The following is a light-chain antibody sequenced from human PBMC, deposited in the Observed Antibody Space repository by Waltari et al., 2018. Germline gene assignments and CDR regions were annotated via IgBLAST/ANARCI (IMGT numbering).Light chain of an antibody. CDR3: QHYVRLPAT. CDR1: QSVSRS. J-gene: IGKJ1*01. V-gene: IGKV3-20*01. Sequence: IVLTQSPGTLSLSPGERATLSCRASQSVSRSLAWYQQKPGQAPKLLIYGASTRATGIPDRFTGCGSGTDFSLTISSLEPEDFAIYFCQHYVRLPATFGQGTKVEIK. CDR2: GAS.